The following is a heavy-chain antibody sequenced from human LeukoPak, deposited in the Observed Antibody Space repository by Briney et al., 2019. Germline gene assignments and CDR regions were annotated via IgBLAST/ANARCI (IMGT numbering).Heavy chain of an antibody. J-gene: IGHJ4*02. CDR3: ARGIRYYYDSSGYSVD. Sequence: ASVKVSCKASGYTFTSYDINWVRQATGQGLEWMGWMNPNSGNTGYAQKFQGRVTMTRNTSISTAYMELSSLRSEDTAVYYCARGIRYYYDSSGYSVDWGQGTLVTVSS. D-gene: IGHD3-22*01. V-gene: IGHV1-8*01. CDR2: MNPNSGNT. CDR1: GYTFTSYD.